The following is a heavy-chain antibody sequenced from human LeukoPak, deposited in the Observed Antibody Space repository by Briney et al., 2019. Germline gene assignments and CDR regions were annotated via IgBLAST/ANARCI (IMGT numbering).Heavy chain of an antibody. J-gene: IGHJ6*03. CDR3: AREMEDKSFAFGELRKYYYYYMDV. D-gene: IGHD3-10*01. V-gene: IGHV1-46*01. CDR1: GYTFTSYY. Sequence: ASVKVSCKASGYTFTSYYMHWVRQAPGQGLEWMGIINPSGGSTSYAQRFQGRVTMTRNTSISTAYMELSSLRSEDTAVYYCAREMEDKSFAFGELRKYYYYYMDVWGKGTTVTVSS. CDR2: INPSGGST.